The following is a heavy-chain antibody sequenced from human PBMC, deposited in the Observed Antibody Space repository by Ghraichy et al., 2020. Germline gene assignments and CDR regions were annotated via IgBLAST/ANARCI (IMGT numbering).Heavy chain of an antibody. J-gene: IGHJ4*02. CDR1: GFTVINYA. Sequence: GESLNISCVASGFTVINYAMSWVRQAPGKWLEWVSAISGIGDEIYYADSVKGRFTISRDNSKNTVYLQMNSLRAEDTAVYFCARDRINVIPEAMYDFWGQGTQVTVSS. D-gene: IGHD2-2*01. V-gene: IGHV3-23*01. CDR3: ARDRINVIPEAMYDF. CDR2: ISGIGDEI.